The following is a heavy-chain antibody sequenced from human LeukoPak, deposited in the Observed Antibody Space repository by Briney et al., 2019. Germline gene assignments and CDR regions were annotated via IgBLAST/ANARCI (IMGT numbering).Heavy chain of an antibody. Sequence: SETLSLTCTVSGGSISSYHWSWIRQPPGKGLEWIGYVYYSGTTNYNPSLKSRVTVSVDTSKNQFSLKLSSVTAADTAVYYCARAGTLDYYGMDVWGQGTTVTVSS. V-gene: IGHV4-59*01. CDR2: VYYSGTT. J-gene: IGHJ6*02. CDR3: ARAGTLDYYGMDV. D-gene: IGHD1-26*01. CDR1: GGSISSYH.